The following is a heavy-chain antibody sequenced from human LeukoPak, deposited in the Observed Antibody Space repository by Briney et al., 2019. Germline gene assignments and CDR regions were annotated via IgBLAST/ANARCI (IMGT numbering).Heavy chain of an antibody. CDR2: IYTSGST. J-gene: IGHJ3*02. CDR3: ASTIFGVVIRGDAFDI. CDR1: GGSFSGYY. Sequence: ASETLSLTCAVYGGSFSGYYWSWIRQPAGKGLEWIGRIYTSGSTNYNPSLKSRVTMSVDTSKNQFSLKLSSVTAADTAVYYCASTIFGVVIRGDAFDIWGQGTMVTVSS. V-gene: IGHV4-59*10. D-gene: IGHD3-3*01.